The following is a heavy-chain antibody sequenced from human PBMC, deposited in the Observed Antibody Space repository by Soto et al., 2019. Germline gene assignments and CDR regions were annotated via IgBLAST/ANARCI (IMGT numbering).Heavy chain of an antibody. V-gene: IGHV3-21*06. CDR1: GFTFRSYG. Sequence: VQLVESGGGLVKPGGSLRLSCRVSGFTFRSYGMNWVRQAPGKGLECVSHISASGSSLNYADSVKGRFTISRDNANDSLFLQMNNLRDDDTAVYYCGGSASQAYLGQGTLVIVSS. CDR2: ISASGSSL. J-gene: IGHJ4*02. D-gene: IGHD2-15*01. CDR3: GGSASQAY.